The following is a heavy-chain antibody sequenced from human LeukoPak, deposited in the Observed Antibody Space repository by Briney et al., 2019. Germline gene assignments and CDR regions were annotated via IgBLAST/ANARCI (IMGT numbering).Heavy chain of an antibody. D-gene: IGHD3-3*01. J-gene: IGHJ4*02. CDR3: ARWDFWSGYPSDY. CDR1: GYTFTGYY. CDR2: INPNSGGT. V-gene: IGHV1-2*02. Sequence: ASVKVSCKASGYTFTGYYMHRVRQAPGQGLEWMGWINPNSGGTNYAQKFQGRVTMTRDTSISTAYMELSRLRSDDTAVYYCARWDFWSGYPSDYWGQGTLVTVSS.